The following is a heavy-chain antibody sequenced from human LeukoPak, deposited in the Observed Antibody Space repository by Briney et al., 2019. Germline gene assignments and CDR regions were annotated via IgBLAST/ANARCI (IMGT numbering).Heavy chain of an antibody. CDR3: ATAKFYFGWGIYPALDY. CDR1: GYTFTGYY. Sequence: ASVKVSCKASGYTFTGYYMHWVRQAPGQGLEWMGWINPNSGGTNYAQKFQGRVTMTRDTSISTAYMELSRLRSDDTAVYYCATAKFYFGWGIYPALDYWGQGTLFPVS. D-gene: IGHD3-10*01. CDR2: INPNSGGT. J-gene: IGHJ4*02. V-gene: IGHV1-2*02.